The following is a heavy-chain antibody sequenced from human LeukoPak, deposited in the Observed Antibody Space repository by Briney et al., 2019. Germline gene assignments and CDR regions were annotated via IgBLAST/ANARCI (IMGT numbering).Heavy chain of an antibody. CDR2: IKTDGSEK. CDR1: GFIFSDSY. V-gene: IGHV3-7*01. CDR3: VRGGTYWTVS. Sequence: GGYQSLSCAASGFIFSDSYMSWVRQAPGKGLEWVATIKTDGSEKFHVDSVSGRFTISRDNTKDSLFLQMNSLRVDDTAVYYCVRGGTYWTVSWGQGTLVTVSS. J-gene: IGHJ5*01.